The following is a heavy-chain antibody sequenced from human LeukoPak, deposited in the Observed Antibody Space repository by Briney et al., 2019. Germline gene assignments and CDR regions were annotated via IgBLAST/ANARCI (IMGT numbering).Heavy chain of an antibody. D-gene: IGHD3-10*01. CDR3: ARVELTMVRGVQFDP. CDR2: ISNSGST. V-gene: IGHV4-59*01. CDR1: GGSISSYY. J-gene: IGHJ5*02. Sequence: PSETLSLTRTVSGGSISSYYWSWIRQAPGKGLEWIGYISNSGSTNYNPSLKSRVTISVDTSKNQFSLKLSSVTAADTAVYYCARVELTMVRGVQFDPWGQGTLVTVSS.